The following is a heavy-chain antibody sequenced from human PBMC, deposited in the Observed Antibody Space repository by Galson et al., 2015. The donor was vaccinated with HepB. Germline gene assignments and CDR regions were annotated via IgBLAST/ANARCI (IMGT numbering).Heavy chain of an antibody. CDR2: INSDGSST. D-gene: IGHD6-19*01. Sequence: SLRLSCAASGFTFSSYWMHWVRQAPGKGLVWVSRINSDGSSTSYADSVKGRFTISRDNAKNTLYLQMNSLRAEDTAVYYCARYGIEGYSSGWYPFDYWGQGTLVTVSS. CDR3: ARYGIEGYSSGWYPFDY. V-gene: IGHV3-74*01. CDR1: GFTFSSYW. J-gene: IGHJ4*02.